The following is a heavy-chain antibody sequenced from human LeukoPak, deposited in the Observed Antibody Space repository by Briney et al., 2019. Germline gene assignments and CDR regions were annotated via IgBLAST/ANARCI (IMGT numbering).Heavy chain of an antibody. CDR2: ISGSGGST. V-gene: IGHV3-23*01. CDR1: GFTFSSYS. CDR3: AKSLFTIDILTGYVY. J-gene: IGHJ4*02. D-gene: IGHD3-9*01. Sequence: PGGSLRLSCAASGFTFSSYSMNWVRQAPGKGLEWVSAISGSGGSTYYADSVKGRFTISRDNSKNTLYLQMNSLRAEDTAVYYCAKSLFTIDILTGYVYWGQGTLVTVSS.